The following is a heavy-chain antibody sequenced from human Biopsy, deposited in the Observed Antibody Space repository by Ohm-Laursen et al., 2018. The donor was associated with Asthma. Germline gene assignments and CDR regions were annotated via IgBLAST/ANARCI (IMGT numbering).Heavy chain of an antibody. V-gene: IGHV1-69*13. J-gene: IGHJ3*02. CDR3: ARTYYDFLTGQVNDAFAI. CDR1: GYTFTSYG. D-gene: IGHD3-9*01. Sequence: GASVKVSCKASGYTFTSYGISWVRQAPGQGLEWMGGIIPIFGTANYAQKFQGRVTITADESTSTAYMELSSLRSEDTAVYYCARTYYDFLTGQVNDAFAIWGQGTMVTVSS. CDR2: IIPIFGTA.